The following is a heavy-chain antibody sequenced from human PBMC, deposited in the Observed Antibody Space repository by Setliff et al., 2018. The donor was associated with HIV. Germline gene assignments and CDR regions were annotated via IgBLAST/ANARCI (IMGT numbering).Heavy chain of an antibody. D-gene: IGHD5-18*01. CDR2: IMYNEGN. CDR1: GGSIRSHY. Sequence: SETLSLTCRVSGGSIRSHYWGWIRQPPGRGLEWIGYIMYNEGNNFNPSLKSRVTISVDTSKNELSLRLSSVTAADSAVYYCTRDAGGHSYGRRYYYYMDVWGKGTTVTAP. J-gene: IGHJ6*03. V-gene: IGHV4-59*11. CDR3: TRDAGGHSYGRRYYYYMDV.